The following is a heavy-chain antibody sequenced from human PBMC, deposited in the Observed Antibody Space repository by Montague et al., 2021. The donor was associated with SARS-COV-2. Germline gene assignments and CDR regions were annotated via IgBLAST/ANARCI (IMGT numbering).Heavy chain of an antibody. CDR1: GFSISTGNY. CDR3: ARSYDSTGHVGY. D-gene: IGHD3-22*01. CDR2: IYHSGST. Sequence: SETLSLTCAVSGFSISTGNYWGWIRQPPGKGLEWIGSIYHSGSTXYNPSLKSRVNISVDTSKNQFFLMMSSVTAADTAVYYCARSYDSTGHVGYWGQGTMVTVSS. J-gene: IGHJ4*02. V-gene: IGHV4-38-2*01.